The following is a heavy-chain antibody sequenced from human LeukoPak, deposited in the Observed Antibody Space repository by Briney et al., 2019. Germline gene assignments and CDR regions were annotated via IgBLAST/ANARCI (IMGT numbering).Heavy chain of an antibody. CDR3: ARLIYSSSCPDY. Sequence: GESLKISCKGSGYSFTSYWIGWVRQMPGEGLEWMGIIYPGDPDTRYSPSFQGQVTISADRSISTAYLQWSSLKASDTAMYYCARLIYSSSCPDYWGQGTLVTVSS. V-gene: IGHV5-51*01. J-gene: IGHJ4*02. CDR1: GYSFTSYW. D-gene: IGHD6-13*01. CDR2: IYPGDPDT.